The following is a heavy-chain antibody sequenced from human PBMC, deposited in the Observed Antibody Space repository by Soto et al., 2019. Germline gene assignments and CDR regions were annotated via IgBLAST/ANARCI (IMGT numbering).Heavy chain of an antibody. J-gene: IGHJ6*03. CDR2: MNPNSGNT. V-gene: IGHV1-8*01. Sequence: GASVKVSCKASGYTFTSYDINWVRQATGQGLEWMGWMNPNSGNTGYAQKFQGRVTMTRNTSISTAYMELSSLRSEDTAVYYCARLYRFSTPYYYYYYMDVWGKGTTVTVSS. D-gene: IGHD2-2*02. CDR1: GYTFTSYD. CDR3: ARLYRFSTPYYYYYYMDV.